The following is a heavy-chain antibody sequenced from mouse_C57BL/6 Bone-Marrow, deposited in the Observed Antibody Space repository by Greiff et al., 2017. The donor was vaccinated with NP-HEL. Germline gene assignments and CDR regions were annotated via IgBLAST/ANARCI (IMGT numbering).Heavy chain of an antibody. CDR2: ISSGSSTI. CDR1: GFTFSDYG. D-gene: IGHD3-2*02. Sequence: EVKVVESGGGLVKPGGSLKLSCAASGFTFSDYGMHWVRQAPEKGLEWVAYISSGSSTIYYADTVKGRFTISRDNAKNTLFLQMTSLRSEDTAMYYCAKDSSVQFAYWGQGTLVTVSA. CDR3: AKDSSVQFAY. V-gene: IGHV5-17*01. J-gene: IGHJ3*01.